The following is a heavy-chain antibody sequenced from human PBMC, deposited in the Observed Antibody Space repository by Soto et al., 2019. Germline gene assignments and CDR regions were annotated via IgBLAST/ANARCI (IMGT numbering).Heavy chain of an antibody. V-gene: IGHV3-9*01. Sequence: QSGGSLRLSCAASGFTFDDYAMHWVRQAPGKGLEWVSGISWNSGSIGYADSVKGRFTISRDNAKNSLYLQMNSLRAEDTALYYCAKAATPGIAVAGYRGEGDAFDIWGQGTMVTVSS. CDR3: AKAATPGIAVAGYRGEGDAFDI. CDR1: GFTFDDYA. CDR2: ISWNSGSI. D-gene: IGHD6-19*01. J-gene: IGHJ3*02.